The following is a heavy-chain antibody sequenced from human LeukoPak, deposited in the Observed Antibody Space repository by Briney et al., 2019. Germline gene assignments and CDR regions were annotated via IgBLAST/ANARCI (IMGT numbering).Heavy chain of an antibody. Sequence: GASVKVSCKASGYAFTGYYMHWVRQAPGQGLEWMGWINPNSGGTNYAQKFQGRVTMTRDTSISTAYMELSRLRSDDTAVYYCARRGGGKRTFDYWSQGTLVTVSS. CDR1: GYAFTGYY. V-gene: IGHV1-2*02. CDR3: ARRGGGKRTFDY. D-gene: IGHD1-7*01. CDR2: INPNSGGT. J-gene: IGHJ4*02.